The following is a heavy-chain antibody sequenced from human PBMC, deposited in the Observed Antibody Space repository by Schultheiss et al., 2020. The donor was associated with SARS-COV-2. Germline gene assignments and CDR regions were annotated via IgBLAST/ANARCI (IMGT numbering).Heavy chain of an antibody. CDR3: ARLDNYYDSSGMDY. Sequence: SETLSLTCAVYGGSFSGYYWSWIRQPPGKGLEWIGEINHSGSTNYNPSLKSRVTISVDTSKNQFSLKLSSVTAADTALYYCARLDNYYDSSGMDYWGQGTLVTVSS. CDR2: INHSGST. D-gene: IGHD3-22*01. J-gene: IGHJ4*02. CDR1: GGSFSGYY. V-gene: IGHV4-34*01.